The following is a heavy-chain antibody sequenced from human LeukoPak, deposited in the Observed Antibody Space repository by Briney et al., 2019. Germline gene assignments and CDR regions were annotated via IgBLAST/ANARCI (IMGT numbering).Heavy chain of an antibody. CDR1: GFTFSSYE. Sequence: GGSLRLSCAAPGFTFSSYEMNWVRQAAGKGLEWVSYISSSGGTMYYADSVKGRFTISRDNTKNSLYLQMNSLRAEDTAVYYCARDGKVTTSYYYYYYYMDVWGKGTPVTVSS. D-gene: IGHD4-11*01. V-gene: IGHV3-48*03. CDR2: ISSSGGTM. CDR3: ARDGKVTTSYYYYYYYMDV. J-gene: IGHJ6*03.